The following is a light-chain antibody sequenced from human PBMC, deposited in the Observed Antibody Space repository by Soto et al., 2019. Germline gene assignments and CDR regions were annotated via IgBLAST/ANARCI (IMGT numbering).Light chain of an antibody. CDR3: SSYAGSNNVI. J-gene: IGLJ2*01. CDR1: SSDVGGYNY. V-gene: IGLV2-8*01. CDR2: EVS. Sequence: QSALTQPPSASGSPAQSVTISCTGTSSDVGGYNYVSWYQQHPGKAPKLMIYEVSERPSGVPDRFSGSKSGNTASLTVSGLQAEDEADYYCSSYAGSNNVIFGGGTKLTVL.